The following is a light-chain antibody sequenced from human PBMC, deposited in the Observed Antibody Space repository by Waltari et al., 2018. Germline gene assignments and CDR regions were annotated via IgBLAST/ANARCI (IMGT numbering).Light chain of an antibody. J-gene: IGKJ4*01. CDR2: GAS. CDR1: QSVSSNF. CDR3: QQYGSSLLT. Sequence: EIVLTQSPGILSVSPGERATLSCRASQSVSSNFLAWYQQKTGQAPRLLIYGASSRATGIPDRFSGSGSGTDFTLTISRLEPEDFAVYYCQQYGSSLLTFGGGTKVEIK. V-gene: IGKV3-20*01.